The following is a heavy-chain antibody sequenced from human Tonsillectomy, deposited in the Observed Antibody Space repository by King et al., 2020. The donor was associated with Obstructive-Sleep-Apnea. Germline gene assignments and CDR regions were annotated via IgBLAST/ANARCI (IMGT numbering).Heavy chain of an antibody. CDR3: ASQNWQRAFDI. V-gene: IGHV4-4*02. D-gene: IGHD6-25*01. CDR1: GGSISSSNW. CDR2: IYHSGRT. Sequence: QVQLRESGPGLVKPSETLSLTCGVSGGSISSSNWWTWVRQPPGKGLEWIGEIYHSGRTNYNPSLKSRVTISVDKSKNQFSLKLSSVTAADTAVYYCASQNWQRAFDIWGQGTMVTVSS. J-gene: IGHJ3*02.